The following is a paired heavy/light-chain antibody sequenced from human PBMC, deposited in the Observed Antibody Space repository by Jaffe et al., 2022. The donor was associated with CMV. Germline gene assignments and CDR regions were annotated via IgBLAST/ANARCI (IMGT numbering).Light chain of an antibody. V-gene: IGLV1-40*01. CDR2: GNS. Sequence: QSVLTQPPSVSGAPGQRVTISCTGSSSNIGAGYDVHWYQQLPGTAPKLLIYGNSNRPSGVPDRFSGSKSGTSASLAITGLQAEDEADYYCQSYDSSLSVRVFGGGTKLTVL. CDR3: QSYDSSLSVRV. J-gene: IGLJ3*02. CDR1: SSNIGAGYD.
Heavy chain of an antibody. V-gene: IGHV3-9*01. CDR3: AKDSRYCSSTSCYGFDY. J-gene: IGHJ4*02. CDR1: GFTFDDYA. D-gene: IGHD2-2*01. Sequence: EVQLVESGGGLVQPGRSLRLSCAASGFTFDDYAMHWVRQAPGKGLEWVSGISWNSGSIGYADSVKGRFTISRDNAKNSLYLQMNSLRAEDTALYYCAKDSRYCSSTSCYGFDYWGQGTLVTVSS. CDR2: ISWNSGSI.